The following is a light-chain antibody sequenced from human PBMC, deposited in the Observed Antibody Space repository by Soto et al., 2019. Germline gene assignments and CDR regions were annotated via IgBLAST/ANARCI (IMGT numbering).Light chain of an antibody. V-gene: IGKV1-5*03. Sequence: DIQMTQSPSTLSASVGDRVTITCRASQSISSWLAWYQQKPGKASKLLIYKASSLESGVPSRFSGSGSGTEFTLTISGLQPDDFATYYCQQYNSYWMFGQGTKVEIK. J-gene: IGKJ1*01. CDR2: KAS. CDR1: QSISSW. CDR3: QQYNSYWM.